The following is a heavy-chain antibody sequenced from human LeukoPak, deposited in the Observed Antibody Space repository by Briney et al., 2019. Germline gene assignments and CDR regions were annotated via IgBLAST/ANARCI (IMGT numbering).Heavy chain of an antibody. D-gene: IGHD6-19*01. V-gene: IGHV5-51*01. Sequence: GESLKISCQGSGYSFTTYWIGWVRQMPGTGREWMGIIYPGDADTRYSTSFQGQVTISADKSINTAYLQWSSLKASDTAMYYCARKSCSGGANWGQGTLVTVSS. CDR3: ARKSCSGGAN. CDR1: GYSFTTYW. CDR2: IYPGDADT. J-gene: IGHJ4*02.